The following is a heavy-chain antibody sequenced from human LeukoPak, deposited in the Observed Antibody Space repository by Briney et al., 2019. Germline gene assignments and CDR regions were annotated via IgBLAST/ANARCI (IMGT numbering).Heavy chain of an antibody. V-gene: IGHV3-23*01. Sequence: PGGSLRLSCAASGFTFSSYAMNWVRQAPGRGLEWVSGFSGSGGTTYYADSVKGRFTISRDNSKNTLYLQMNSLRAEDTAVYYCAKVGEDYVWGSYLDYWGQGTLVTVSS. D-gene: IGHD3-16*02. CDR2: FSGSGGTT. CDR3: AKVGEDYVWGSYLDY. J-gene: IGHJ4*02. CDR1: GFTFSSYA.